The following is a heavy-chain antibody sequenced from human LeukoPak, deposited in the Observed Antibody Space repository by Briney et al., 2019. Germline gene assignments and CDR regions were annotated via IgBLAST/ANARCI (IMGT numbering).Heavy chain of an antibody. J-gene: IGHJ6*02. CDR3: AKGYGYTYYYYGMDV. CDR1: GFTFSSYA. CDR2: ISGSGGST. Sequence: GGSPRLSCAASGFTFSSYAMSWVRQAPGKGLEWVSAISGSGGSTYYADSVKGRFTISRDNSKNTLYLQMNSLRAEDTAVYYCAKGYGYTYYYYGMDVWGQGTTVTVSS. V-gene: IGHV3-23*01. D-gene: IGHD2-2*02.